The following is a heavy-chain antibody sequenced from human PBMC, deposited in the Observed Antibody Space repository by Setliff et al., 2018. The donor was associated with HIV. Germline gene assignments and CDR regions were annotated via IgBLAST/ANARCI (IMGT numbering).Heavy chain of an antibody. D-gene: IGHD3-9*01. CDR1: GFTFGSHA. J-gene: IGHJ6*03. Sequence: GGSLRLSCRASGFTFGSHAMTWVRQAPGKGLMWVSRLNSDGRSTTYADSVKGRFTISRDNARNTVFLQMNSLRAEDSAVYYCARGDQTGYYTTYYYYMDVWGLGTTVTVSS. CDR2: LNSDGRST. CDR3: ARGDQTGYYTTYYYYMDV. V-gene: IGHV3-74*01.